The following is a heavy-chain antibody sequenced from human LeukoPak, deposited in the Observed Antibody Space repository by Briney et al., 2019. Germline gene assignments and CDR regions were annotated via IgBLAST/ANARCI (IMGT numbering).Heavy chain of an antibody. CDR2: INPSGRT. V-gene: IGHV4-34*01. Sequence: SETLSHTCAVYGGSFSGYYWSWLRQPPRKGLEWIGEINPSGRTNYNPSLKSRVTISVDTSKNQFSLKWSSVTAADTAVYYCARVPSGVVEPPTRGDYFDFWGQGTLVTVSS. D-gene: IGHD2-2*01. CDR1: GGSFSGYY. J-gene: IGHJ4*02. CDR3: ARVPSGVVEPPTRGDYFDF.